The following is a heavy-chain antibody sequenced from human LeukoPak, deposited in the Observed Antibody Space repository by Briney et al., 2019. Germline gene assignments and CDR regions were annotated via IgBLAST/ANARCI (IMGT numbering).Heavy chain of an antibody. CDR3: TRSTAVAGFDY. V-gene: IGHV3-49*03. CDR1: GFTFGDYA. CDR2: IRSKAYGGTT. D-gene: IGHD6-19*01. J-gene: IGHJ4*02. Sequence: HPGGPLRLSCTASGFTFGDYAISWFRQAPGKGLEWVGFIRSKAYGGTTEYAASVKGIFTISRNDSKSIAYLQMNSLKTEDTAVYYCTRSTAVAGFDYWGQGTLVTVSS.